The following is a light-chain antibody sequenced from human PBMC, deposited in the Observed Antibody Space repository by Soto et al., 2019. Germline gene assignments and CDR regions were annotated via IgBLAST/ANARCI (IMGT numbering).Light chain of an antibody. J-gene: IGKJ1*01. CDR3: MHGTYWPKRT. CDR1: QSLLYXXXXXX. V-gene: IGKV2-30*01. CDR2: KVS. Sequence: DVVMTQSPLSLPVTLGQPASISCRSSQSLLYXXXXXXXSWFQQRPGQSPRRLIYKVSIRDSGVPDIFSGSGSGTDFTLKITRVEAEDVGVYYCMHGTYWPKRTFGQGTKVEIK.